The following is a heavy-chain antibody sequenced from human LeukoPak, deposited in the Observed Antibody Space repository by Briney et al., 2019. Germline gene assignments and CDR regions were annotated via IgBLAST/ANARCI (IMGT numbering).Heavy chain of an antibody. CDR3: ARDPSSVPAAASYAFDI. CDR2: INPSGGST. CDR1: GYTFTSYY. Sequence: ASVKVSCKASGYTFTSYYMHWVRQAPGQGLEWMGIINPSGGSTSYAQKFQGRVTMTRDTSTSTVYMELSSLRSEDTAVYYCARDPSSVPAAASYAFDIWGQGTMVTVSS. D-gene: IGHD2-2*01. J-gene: IGHJ3*02. V-gene: IGHV1-46*01.